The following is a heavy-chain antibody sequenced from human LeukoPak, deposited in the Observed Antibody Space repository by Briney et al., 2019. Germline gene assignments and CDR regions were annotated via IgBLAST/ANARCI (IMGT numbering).Heavy chain of an antibody. Sequence: ASETLSLTCTVSGGSISSSSYYWGWIRQPPGKGLEWIGSIYYSGSTYYNPSLKSRVTISVDTSKNQFSLKLSSVTAADTAVYYCAKNPTGGTTGSFDYWGQGTLVTVSS. CDR2: IYYSGST. J-gene: IGHJ4*02. CDR1: GGSISSSSYY. V-gene: IGHV4-39*01. D-gene: IGHD1-7*01. CDR3: AKNPTGGTTGSFDY.